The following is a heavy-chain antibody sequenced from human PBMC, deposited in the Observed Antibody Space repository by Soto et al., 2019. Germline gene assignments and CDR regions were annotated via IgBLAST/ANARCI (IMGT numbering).Heavy chain of an antibody. D-gene: IGHD2-2*01. CDR3: AKDRGYCDSSSCYLGHSFDI. J-gene: IGHJ3*02. CDR2: ISHDGRSK. CDR1: GFTFSTSG. V-gene: IGHV3-30*18. Sequence: GGSLRLSCAASGFTFSTSGIHWVRQAPGKGLEWVAVISHDGRSKFYVDSVKGRFTISRDNSKNTLSLQMNSLRAEDTAVYYCAKDRGYCDSSSCYLGHSFDIWSQGTMVTVSS.